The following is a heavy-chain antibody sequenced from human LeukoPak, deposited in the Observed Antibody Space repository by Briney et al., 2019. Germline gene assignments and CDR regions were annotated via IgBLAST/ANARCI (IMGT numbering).Heavy chain of an antibody. CDR2: ISSSSSTI. CDR3: ARDGRDGYNRFDY. J-gene: IGHJ4*02. V-gene: IGHV3-48*01. CDR1: GFTFSSYS. Sequence: GGSLRLSCAASGFTFSSYSMNWVRQAPGKGLEWVSYISSSSSTIYYADSVKGRFTISRDNAKSSLYLQMNSLRAEDTAVYYCARDGRDGYNRFDYWGQGTLVTVSS. D-gene: IGHD5-24*01.